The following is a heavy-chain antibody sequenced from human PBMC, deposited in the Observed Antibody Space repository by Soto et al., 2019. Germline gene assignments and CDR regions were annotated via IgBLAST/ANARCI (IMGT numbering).Heavy chain of an antibody. J-gene: IGHJ6*03. CDR2: IYRSGST. Sequence: SETLSLTCTVSGDSVRNQYWSWIRRPPGRELEWIGYIYRSGSTKYNPSLKSRLTISVDTSKNQFSLKLSSVTAADTAVYYCARTLDYGHMDVWGKGTTVTVSS. CDR1: GDSVRNQY. D-gene: IGHD3-16*01. CDR3: ARTLDYGHMDV. V-gene: IGHV4-4*09.